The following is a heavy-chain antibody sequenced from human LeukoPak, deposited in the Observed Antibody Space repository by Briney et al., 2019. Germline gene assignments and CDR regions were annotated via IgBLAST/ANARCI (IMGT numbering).Heavy chain of an antibody. CDR2: ISPSGGST. Sequence: ASVKVSCKAFGYTFTSNYMHWVRQAPGQGPEWMGVISPSGGSTTYAQKFQGRVTMTRDTSTSTVYMELSSLRSEDTAVYYCAVRRYYDSSGYYSVFDYWGQGTLVTVSS. D-gene: IGHD3-22*01. J-gene: IGHJ4*02. CDR3: AVRRYYDSSGYYSVFDY. CDR1: GYTFTSNY. V-gene: IGHV1-46*01.